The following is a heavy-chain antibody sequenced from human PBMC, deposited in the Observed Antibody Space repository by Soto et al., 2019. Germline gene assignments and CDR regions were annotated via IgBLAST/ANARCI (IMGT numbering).Heavy chain of an antibody. CDR1: GFTFSTYS. J-gene: IGHJ6*02. Sequence: GGSLRLSCVGSGFTFSTYSINWVRQAPGKGLEWVSSISSRGDIYYADSVKGRFTISRDNAKNSVSLQMNSLRAEDTAVYYCAREYTAWPLAYGLDVWGQGTTVTAAS. D-gene: IGHD2-2*02. CDR2: ISSRGDI. CDR3: AREYTAWPLAYGLDV. V-gene: IGHV3-21*01.